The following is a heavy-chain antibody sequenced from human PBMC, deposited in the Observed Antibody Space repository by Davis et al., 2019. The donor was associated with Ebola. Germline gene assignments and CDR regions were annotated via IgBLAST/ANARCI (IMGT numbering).Heavy chain of an antibody. Sequence: GESLKISCAASGFTFSNYWMTWVRQAPGKGLEWVAHIKEDGSQKYCVDSVRGRFTISRDNAKSSLSLQMNSLRVEDTAAYYCVRDAGWQRLDNWGQGTLVTVSS. CDR3: VRDAGWQRLDN. D-gene: IGHD4-23*01. CDR2: IKEDGSQK. CDR1: GFTFSNYW. V-gene: IGHV3-7*01. J-gene: IGHJ4*02.